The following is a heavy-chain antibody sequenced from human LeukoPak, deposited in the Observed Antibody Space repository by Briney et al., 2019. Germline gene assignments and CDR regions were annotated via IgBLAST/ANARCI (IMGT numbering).Heavy chain of an antibody. CDR2: ISAYNGNA. CDR1: GYTFTSYF. V-gene: IGHV1-18*01. J-gene: IGHJ6*02. CDR3: ARANYYSSMDV. Sequence: ASVKVSCKAAGYTFTSYFISWVRQAPGQGLEGMGWISAYNGNANYAQKFLGRVTMTTDTATSTAYMELWSLRSDDTAVFYCARANYYSSMDVWGQGTPVTVSS.